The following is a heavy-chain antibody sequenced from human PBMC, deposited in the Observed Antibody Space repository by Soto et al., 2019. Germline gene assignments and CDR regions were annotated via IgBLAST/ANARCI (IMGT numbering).Heavy chain of an antibody. Sequence: GVSLRLSCAASGFTFSSYWMHWVRQAPGKGLVWVSRMNEDGGTTDYADSVKGRFTISRDNAKNTLYLQMNSLRVEDTAVYYCASDLSGRADVWGQGTTGTV. J-gene: IGHJ6*02. V-gene: IGHV3-74*01. CDR1: GFTFSSYW. D-gene: IGHD3-10*01. CDR3: ASDLSGRADV. CDR2: MNEDGGTT.